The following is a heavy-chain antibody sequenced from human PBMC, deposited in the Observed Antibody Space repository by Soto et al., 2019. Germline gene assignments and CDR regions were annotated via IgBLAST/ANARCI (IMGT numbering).Heavy chain of an antibody. V-gene: IGHV4-59*12. J-gene: IGHJ4*02. Sequence: SETLSLTCTVSGGSISSYYWSWIRQPPGKGLEWIGYIYYSESTYYNPSLKSRVTISVDTSKNQFSLKLSSVTAADTAVYYCAREGYDILTGYYYVFDYWGQGTLVTVSS. D-gene: IGHD3-9*01. CDR1: GGSISSYY. CDR3: AREGYDILTGYYYVFDY. CDR2: IYYSEST.